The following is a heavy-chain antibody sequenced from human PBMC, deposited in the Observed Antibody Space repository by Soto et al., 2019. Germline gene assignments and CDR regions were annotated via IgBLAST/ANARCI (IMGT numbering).Heavy chain of an antibody. CDR1: GFSLSTSRVG. V-gene: IGHV2-5*01. Sequence: QITLKESGPTLVKPTQTLTLTCTFSGFSLSTSRVGVGWFRQPPVKALEWLALIYWNDDKRYSQALKSRLTITKDTSKNQVVLTTTTMDPVDTATYYCVHRTTFGEVETFDYWGQGTLVTVSS. D-gene: IGHD3-16*01. J-gene: IGHJ4*02. CDR2: IYWNDDK. CDR3: VHRTTFGEVETFDY.